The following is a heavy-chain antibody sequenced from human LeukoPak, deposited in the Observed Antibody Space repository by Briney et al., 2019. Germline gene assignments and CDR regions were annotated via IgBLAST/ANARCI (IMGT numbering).Heavy chain of an antibody. J-gene: IGHJ4*02. CDR2: TYYRSKWSF. Sequence: SQTLSLTCAISGDSLFTNNVAWNWIRQSRSRGLEWLGRTYYRSKWSFDYAVFVKSRITINADTSKNQFSLQLSSVTPEDTAVYYCARGKYTSFDNWGQGTLVTVSS. V-gene: IGHV6-1*01. D-gene: IGHD6-6*01. CDR3: ARGKYTSFDN. CDR1: GDSLFTNNVA.